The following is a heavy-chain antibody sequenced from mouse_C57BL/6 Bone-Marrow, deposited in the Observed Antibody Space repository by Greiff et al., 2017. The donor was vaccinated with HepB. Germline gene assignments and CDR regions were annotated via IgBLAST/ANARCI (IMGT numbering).Heavy chain of an antibody. D-gene: IGHD2-5*01. J-gene: IGHJ1*03. V-gene: IGHV3-1*01. Sequence: GKKGEWRGDIRGRRTTNYNPSLKSRISITQNTSKNHFFLKLNSVTTEDTATYYCARFYYSNYGYWYFDVWGTGTTVTVSS. CDR2: IRGRRTT. CDR3: ARFYYSNYGYWYFDV.